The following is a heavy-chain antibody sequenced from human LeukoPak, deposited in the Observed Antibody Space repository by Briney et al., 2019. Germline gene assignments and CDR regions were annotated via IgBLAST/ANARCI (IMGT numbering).Heavy chain of an antibody. D-gene: IGHD3-10*01. CDR2: IYYSGST. Sequence: SVTLSLTCTVSGGSISSYYWSWIRQPPGKGLEWIGYIYYSGSTNYNPSLKSRVTISVDTSKNQFSLKLSSVTAADTAVYYCAREYSGSASSDWFDPWGQGTLVTVSS. V-gene: IGHV4-59*01. CDR1: GGSISSYY. CDR3: AREYSGSASSDWFDP. J-gene: IGHJ5*02.